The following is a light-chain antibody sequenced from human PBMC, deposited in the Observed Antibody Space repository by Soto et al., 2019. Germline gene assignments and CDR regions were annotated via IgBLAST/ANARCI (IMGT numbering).Light chain of an antibody. CDR2: NND. Sequence: QSVLTQPPSASGTPGQRVTISCSGSSSNIGGNSVHWYQHLPGTAPKLLIYNNDHRPAGVPDRFSGSKSGTSGSLAISGLRSEDEADYFCAAWDGSLDGRFVFGTGTKLTVL. CDR1: SSNIGGNS. CDR3: AAWDGSLDGRFV. J-gene: IGLJ1*01. V-gene: IGLV1-47*02.